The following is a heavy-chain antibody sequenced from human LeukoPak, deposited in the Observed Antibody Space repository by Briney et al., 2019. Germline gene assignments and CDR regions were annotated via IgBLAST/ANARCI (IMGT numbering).Heavy chain of an antibody. D-gene: IGHD5-18*01. CDR3: ARDPGDTAMVPYGMDV. Sequence: ASVKVSCRASGYTFSGYFMHWVRQAPGQGLEWMGWIYPNSGGTKYAQKFQGRVTMTRDTSISTIYMELSSLRSDDTAVYYCARDPGDTAMVPYGMDVWGQGTTVTVSS. CDR2: IYPNSGGT. V-gene: IGHV1-2*02. J-gene: IGHJ6*02. CDR1: GYTFSGYF.